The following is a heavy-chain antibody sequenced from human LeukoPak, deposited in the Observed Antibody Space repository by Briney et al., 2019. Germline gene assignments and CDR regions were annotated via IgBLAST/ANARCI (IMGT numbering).Heavy chain of an antibody. Sequence: GGSLRLSCAASGFTFSSYAMHWVRQAPGKGLEWVAVISYDGSNKYYADSVKGRFTISRDNSKNTLYLQMNSLRAEDTAVYYCAKDILNYYGSGSYYYYGMDVWGQGTTVTVSS. CDR3: AKDILNYYGSGSYYYYGMDV. V-gene: IGHV3-30-3*01. J-gene: IGHJ6*02. CDR1: GFTFSSYA. CDR2: ISYDGSNK. D-gene: IGHD3-10*01.